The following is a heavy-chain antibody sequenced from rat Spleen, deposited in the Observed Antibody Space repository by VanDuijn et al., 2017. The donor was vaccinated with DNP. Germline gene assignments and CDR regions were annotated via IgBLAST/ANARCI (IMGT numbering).Heavy chain of an antibody. Sequence: EVQLQESGPGLVKPSQSLSLTCSVTAYSITTNYWGWIRKFPGNKMEYIGHISFSGSPNYNPSLRSRISITRDTSKNQLFLQVNSVITEDTATYYCARWPGYNPPYAMDAWGQGTSVTVSS. V-gene: IGHV3-1*01. CDR3: ARWPGYNPPYAMDA. CDR1: AYSITTNY. D-gene: IGHD1-4*01. CDR2: ISFSGSP. J-gene: IGHJ4*01.